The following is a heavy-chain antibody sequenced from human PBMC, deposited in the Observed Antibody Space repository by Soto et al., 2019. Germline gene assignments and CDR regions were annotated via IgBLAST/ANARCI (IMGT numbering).Heavy chain of an antibody. V-gene: IGHV1-8*02. CDR3: ARMASAGTLNWFDP. J-gene: IGHJ5*02. D-gene: IGHD6-13*01. CDR2: MNPGSGKT. Sequence: QVQLVQSGAEVKEPGASVRVSCMASGYTFINFDISWVRQAAGQGLEWLGWMNPGSGKTGYASKFQGRVAMTRDVSTGTSHLELSSLTSDDTAIYYCARMASAGTLNWFDPWGQGTLVTVSS. CDR1: GYTFINFD.